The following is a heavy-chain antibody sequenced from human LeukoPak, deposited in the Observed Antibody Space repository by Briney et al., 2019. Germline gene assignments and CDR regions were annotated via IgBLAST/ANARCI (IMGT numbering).Heavy chain of an antibody. CDR1: GGSITNTNY. J-gene: IGHJ4*02. V-gene: IGHV4-4*02. Sequence: KSSETLSLTCGVSGGSITNTNYWTWVRQPPGKGLEWIGEYNLQGSTNYNPSLMGRVAISVDTSENHISLQLTSVTAADTAVYYCAREGGPYRPLDYSGQGTLVTVSS. CDR2: YNLQGST. CDR3: AREGGPYRPLDY.